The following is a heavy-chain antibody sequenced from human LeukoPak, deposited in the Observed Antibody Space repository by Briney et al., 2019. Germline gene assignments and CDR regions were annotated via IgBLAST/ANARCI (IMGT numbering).Heavy chain of an antibody. Sequence: ASVKVSCKASGYTFTSYGINRVRQATGQGLEWMGWMNPNSGNTGYAQKFQGRVTMTRNTSISTAYMELSSLRSEDTAVYYCARAYYDSSGYYYSLYYYMDVWGKGTTVTVSS. CDR2: MNPNSGNT. CDR3: ARAYYDSSGYYYSLYYYMDV. CDR1: GYTFTSYG. V-gene: IGHV1-8*01. J-gene: IGHJ6*03. D-gene: IGHD3-22*01.